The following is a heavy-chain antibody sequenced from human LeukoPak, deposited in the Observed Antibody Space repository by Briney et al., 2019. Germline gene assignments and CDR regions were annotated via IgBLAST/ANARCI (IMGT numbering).Heavy chain of an antibody. Sequence: GGSLRLSCAASGFTFSRYWMSWVRQAPGKGLEWVANIKQDGSEKYYVDSVKGRFTISRDNAKNSLYLQMNSLRAEDTAVYYCARASSSGWYEYFDYWGQGTLVTVSS. CDR3: ARASSSGWYEYFDY. CDR1: GFTFSRYW. D-gene: IGHD6-19*01. J-gene: IGHJ4*02. V-gene: IGHV3-7*01. CDR2: IKQDGSEK.